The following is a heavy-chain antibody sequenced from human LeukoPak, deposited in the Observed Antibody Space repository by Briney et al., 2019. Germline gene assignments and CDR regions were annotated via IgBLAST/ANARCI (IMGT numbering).Heavy chain of an antibody. CDR2: IHHSWGT. J-gene: IGHJ5*02. Sequence: SETLSLTCTVSGGSINNYYWTWIRQPPGKGLEWIGYIHHSWGTNYNPSVKSRVTISVDKSKNQIPLKLSSVTAADTAVYFCARLDDGSHGWIDPWGQGTLVTVSS. CDR1: GGSINNYY. CDR3: ARLDDGSHGWIDP. V-gene: IGHV4-59*08. D-gene: IGHD1-26*01.